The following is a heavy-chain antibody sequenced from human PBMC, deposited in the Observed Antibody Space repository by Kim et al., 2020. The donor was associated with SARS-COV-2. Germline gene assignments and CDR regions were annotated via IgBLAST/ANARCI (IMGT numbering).Heavy chain of an antibody. CDR2: T. Sequence: TNYNPSRKSRVTISVDTSKNQFSLRLSSVTAADTAVYYWARGGDSNWFDPWGQGTLVTVSS. J-gene: IGHJ5*02. CDR3: ARGGDSNWFDP. V-gene: IGHV4-59*09. D-gene: IGHD4-17*01.